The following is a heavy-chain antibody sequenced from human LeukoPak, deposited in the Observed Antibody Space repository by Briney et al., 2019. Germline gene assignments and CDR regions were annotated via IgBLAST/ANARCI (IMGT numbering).Heavy chain of an antibody. D-gene: IGHD6-19*01. CDR1: GGSISSYY. V-gene: IGHV4-59*01. CDR3: ASSRSSGWYDYYGMDV. CDR2: IYYSGST. Sequence: SETLSLTCTVSGGSISSYYWSWIRQPPGKGLEWIGYIYYSGSTNYNPSLKSRVTMSVDTSKNQFSLKLSSVTAADTAVYYCASSRSSGWYDYYGMDVWGQGTTVTVSS. J-gene: IGHJ6*02.